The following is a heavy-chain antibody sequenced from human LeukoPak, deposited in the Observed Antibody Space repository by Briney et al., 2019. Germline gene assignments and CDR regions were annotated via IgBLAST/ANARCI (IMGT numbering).Heavy chain of an antibody. CDR2: IYYSGST. CDR1: GGSISSGDYY. J-gene: IGHJ3*02. Sequence: SETLSLTCTVSGGSISSGDYYWSWLRQPPGKGLEWIGYIYYSGSTYYNPSLKSRVTISVDTSKNQFSLKLSSVTAADTAVYYCARVRDADIVVVPAAMKAFDIWGQGTMVTVSS. V-gene: IGHV4-30-4*01. CDR3: ARVRDADIVVVPAAMKAFDI. D-gene: IGHD2-2*01.